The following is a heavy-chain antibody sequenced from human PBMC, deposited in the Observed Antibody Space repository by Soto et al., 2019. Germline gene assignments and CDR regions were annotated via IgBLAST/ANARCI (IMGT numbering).Heavy chain of an antibody. CDR3: VVTTSTFGI. CDR1: GFTFSNYW. Sequence: EVQLVESGGGLVQPGGSLRLSCDGSGFTFSNYWMNWVRQAPGKGLEWVANIKQEGSEKNYVDSVKGRFTISRDNAKNSLYLQMNSLRVEDTAVYYCVVTTSTFGIWGQGEMVTVSS. CDR2: IKQEGSEK. D-gene: IGHD2-21*02. J-gene: IGHJ3*02. V-gene: IGHV3-7*05.